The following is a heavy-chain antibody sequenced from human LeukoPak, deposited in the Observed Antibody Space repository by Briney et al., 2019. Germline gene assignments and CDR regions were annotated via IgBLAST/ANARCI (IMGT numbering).Heavy chain of an antibody. D-gene: IGHD3-10*01. CDR1: GFTFSSFA. V-gene: IGHV3-23*01. J-gene: IGHJ4*02. CDR3: AKLGNFASGSYSD. Sequence: GGSLRLSCAASGFTFSSFAMSWVRQAPGKGLEWVSAISDSGGYTYYADSVKGRLTTSRDNSKNTLYLQMNSLRAEDTAAYYCAKLGNFASGSYSDWGQGTLVTVSS. CDR2: ISDSGGYT.